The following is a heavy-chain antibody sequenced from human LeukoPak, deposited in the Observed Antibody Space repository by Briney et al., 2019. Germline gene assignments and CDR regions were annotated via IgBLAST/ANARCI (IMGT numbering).Heavy chain of an antibody. J-gene: IGHJ4*02. CDR2: ISWNSRSI. CDR1: GFTFDDYA. V-gene: IGHV3-9*01. CDR3: ARRAPSHDFDD. Sequence: GGSLRLSCAASGFTFDDYAMHWVRQVPGKGLEWVSGISWNSRSIGYADSVKGRFTISRDNAKNSLYLQMNSLRVEDTALYYCARRAPSHDFDDWGQGTLVTVSS.